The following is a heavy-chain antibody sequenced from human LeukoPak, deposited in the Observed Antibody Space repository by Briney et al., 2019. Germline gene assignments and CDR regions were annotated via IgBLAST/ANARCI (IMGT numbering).Heavy chain of an antibody. CDR2: ISYDGSNK. Sequence: GGSLRLSCAASGFTFSSYGMHWVRQAPGKGLEWVAVISYDGSNKYYADAVKGRFTISRDNSKNTLYLQMNSLRAEDTAVYYCARVMGYISPPALFYAFDIWGQGTMVTVSS. J-gene: IGHJ3*02. V-gene: IGHV3-30*03. D-gene: IGHD6-13*01. CDR3: ARVMGYISPPALFYAFDI. CDR1: GFTFSSYG.